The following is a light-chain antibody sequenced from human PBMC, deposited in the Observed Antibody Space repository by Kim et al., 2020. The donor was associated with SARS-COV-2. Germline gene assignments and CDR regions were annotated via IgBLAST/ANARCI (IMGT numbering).Light chain of an antibody. J-gene: IGKJ4*01. CDR2: NAS. Sequence: AIQLMQSPSSLSASIGDRVTITCRASQDISTALAWYQQKPGNAPNLLIYNASSLQSGVPSRFSGSGSGTDFTLSFTSVQPEDFATYFCQQFNRLPLSFGGGTKVDIK. V-gene: IGKV1-13*02. CDR1: QDISTA. CDR3: QQFNRLPLS.